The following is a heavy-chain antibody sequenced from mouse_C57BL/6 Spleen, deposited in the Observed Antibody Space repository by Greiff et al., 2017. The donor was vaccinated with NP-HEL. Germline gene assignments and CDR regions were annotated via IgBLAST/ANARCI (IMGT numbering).Heavy chain of an antibody. Sequence: VHVKQSGAELVKPGASVKLSCTASGFNIKDYYMHWVKQRTEQGLEWIGRIDPEDGEPKYAPKFQGKATITADTSSNTAYLQLSSLTSEDTAVYYCARSYYGSSCDYWGQGTTLTVSS. J-gene: IGHJ2*01. D-gene: IGHD1-1*01. V-gene: IGHV14-2*01. CDR2: IDPEDGEP. CDR3: ARSYYGSSCDY. CDR1: GFNIKDYY.